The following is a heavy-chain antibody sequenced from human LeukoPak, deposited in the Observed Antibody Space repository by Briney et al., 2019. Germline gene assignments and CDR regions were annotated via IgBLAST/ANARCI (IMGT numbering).Heavy chain of an antibody. CDR3: ASSSPNWFDP. J-gene: IGHJ5*02. V-gene: IGHV3-48*02. CDR2: ITSSSSSI. CDR1: GFILGGYS. Sequence: GGSLRLSCVASGFILGGYSMNWVRQAPGKGLEWVSFITSSSSSIYYADSVKGRFTISRDNAKNELYLQMSSLRDEDTAVYYCASSSPNWFDPWGQGTLVTVSS. D-gene: IGHD2-2*01.